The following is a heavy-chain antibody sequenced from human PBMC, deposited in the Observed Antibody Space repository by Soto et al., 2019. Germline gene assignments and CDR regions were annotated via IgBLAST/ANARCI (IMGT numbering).Heavy chain of an antibody. CDR3: ARELIVLVPAATTVWFDP. CDR2: IIPIFGTA. V-gene: IGHV1-69*13. Sequence: SVKVSCKASGGTFSSYAISWVRQAPGQGLEWMGGIIPIFGTANYAQKFQGRVTITADESTSTAYMELSSLRSEDTAVYYCARELIVLVPAATTVWFDPWGQGTLVTVS. D-gene: IGHD2-2*01. J-gene: IGHJ5*02. CDR1: GGTFSSYA.